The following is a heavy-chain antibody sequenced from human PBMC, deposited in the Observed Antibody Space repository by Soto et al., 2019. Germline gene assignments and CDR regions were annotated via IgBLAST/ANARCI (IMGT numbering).Heavy chain of an antibody. CDR3: ARRYDFWSSSSGSYFNGRDV. D-gene: IGHD3-3*01. CDR2: VYPDDSDT. Sequence: GESLKISCRGSGYRFNNFSIVWVLQMPGKGLEWMGMVYPDDSDTQYNPSFEGQVTISAARSSAYLQWNTLRASDTPLYFCARRYDFWSSSSGSYFNGRDVWRQGTTVTSP. J-gene: IGHJ6*02. V-gene: IGHV5-51*01. CDR1: GYRFNNFS.